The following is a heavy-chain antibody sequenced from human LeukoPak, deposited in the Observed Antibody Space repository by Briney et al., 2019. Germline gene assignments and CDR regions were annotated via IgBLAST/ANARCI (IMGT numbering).Heavy chain of an antibody. CDR2: ISAYNGNT. J-gene: IGHJ6*02. V-gene: IGHV1-18*01. Sequence: GASVKVSCKASGYTFTSYGISWVRQAPGQGLEWMGWISAYNGNTNYAQKLQGRVTMTTDTSTSTAYMELRSLRSDDTAVYYCARRPLNDSVWGSPYGMDVWGQGTTVTVSS. D-gene: IGHD3-16*01. CDR3: ARRPLNDSVWGSPYGMDV. CDR1: GYTFTSYG.